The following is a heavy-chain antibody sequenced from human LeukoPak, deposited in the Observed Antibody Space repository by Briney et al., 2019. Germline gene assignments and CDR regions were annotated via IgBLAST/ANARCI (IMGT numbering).Heavy chain of an antibody. D-gene: IGHD1-1*01. CDR2: IYYSGST. Sequence: SETLSLTCTVSGGSISSDYWSWIRQSPGKGLEWIGYIYYSGSTYYNPSLKSRVTISVDTSKNQFSLKLSSVTAADTAVYYCARRPGYFFDYWGQGTLVTVSS. CDR1: GGSISSDY. V-gene: IGHV4-59*08. CDR3: ARRPGYFFDY. J-gene: IGHJ4*02.